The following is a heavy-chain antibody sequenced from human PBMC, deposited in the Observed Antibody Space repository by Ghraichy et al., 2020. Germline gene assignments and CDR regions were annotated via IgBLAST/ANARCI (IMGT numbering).Heavy chain of an antibody. CDR1: GYTFTGYY. CDR2: INPNSGGT. V-gene: IGHV1-2*02. CDR3: ARDILRFLEWSPPSDRTHNWFDP. J-gene: IGHJ5*02. D-gene: IGHD3-3*01. Sequence: ASVKVSCKASGYTFTGYYMHWVRQAPGQGLEWMGWINPNSGGTNYAQKFQGRVTMTRDTSISTAYMELSRLRSDDTAVYYCARDILRFLEWSPPSDRTHNWFDPWGQGTLVTVSS.